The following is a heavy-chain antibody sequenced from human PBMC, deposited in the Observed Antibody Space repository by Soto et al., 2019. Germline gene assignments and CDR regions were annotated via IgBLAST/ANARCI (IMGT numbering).Heavy chain of an antibody. CDR2: IWYDGSNK. CDR1: GFTFSSYG. J-gene: IGHJ6*03. D-gene: IGHD3-16*01. V-gene: IGHV3-33*01. CDR3: ARDGDYYYYMDV. Sequence: GGSLRLSCAASGFTFSSYGMHWVRQAPGKGLEWVAVIWYDGSNKYYADSVKGRFTISRDNSKNTLYLQMNSLRAEDTAVYYCARDGDYYYYMDVWGKGTTVTVSS.